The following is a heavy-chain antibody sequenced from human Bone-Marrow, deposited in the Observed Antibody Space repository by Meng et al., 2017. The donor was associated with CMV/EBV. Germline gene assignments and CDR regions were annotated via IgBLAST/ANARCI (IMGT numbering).Heavy chain of an antibody. CDR2: INHSGST. J-gene: IGHJ6*01. Sequence: SETLSLTCAVYGGSFSGYYWSWIRQPPGKGLEWIGEINHSGSTNYNPSLKSRVTISVDTSKNQFSLKLSSVTAADTAVYYCARGRRYFSSTSCYKGGYYYYYGMDVWGQGTTVTGSS. CDR1: GGSFSGYY. CDR3: ARGRRYFSSTSCYKGGYYYYYGMDV. D-gene: IGHD2-2*02. V-gene: IGHV4-34*01.